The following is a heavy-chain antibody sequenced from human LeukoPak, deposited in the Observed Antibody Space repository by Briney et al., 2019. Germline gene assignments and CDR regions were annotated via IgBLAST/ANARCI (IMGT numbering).Heavy chain of an antibody. Sequence: SETLSLTCTVSGGSISRYYWSWIRRPPGKGLEWIGYIDDSGNTNYNPSLKSQVTISVDKSKNQFSLKLSFVTAADTAMYYCARSDYHNSGSHTVFGAFDIWGQGTRVTVSS. D-gene: IGHD3-10*01. CDR2: IDDSGNT. V-gene: IGHV4-59*01. J-gene: IGHJ3*02. CDR3: ARSDYHNSGSHTVFGAFDI. CDR1: GGSISRYY.